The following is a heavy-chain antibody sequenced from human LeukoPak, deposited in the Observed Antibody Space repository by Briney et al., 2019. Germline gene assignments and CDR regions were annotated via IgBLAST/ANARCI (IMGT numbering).Heavy chain of an antibody. J-gene: IGHJ4*02. CDR2: IYHSGST. D-gene: IGHD3-16*02. CDR3: ARGHRMITFGGVIVTSTYFDY. Sequence: SETLSLTRTVSGYSISSGYYWGWIRQPPGKGLEWIGSIYHSGSTYYNPSLKSRVTISVDTSKNQFSLKLSSVTAADTAVYYCARGHRMITFGGVIVTSTYFDYWGQGTLVTVSS. CDR1: GYSISSGYY. V-gene: IGHV4-38-2*02.